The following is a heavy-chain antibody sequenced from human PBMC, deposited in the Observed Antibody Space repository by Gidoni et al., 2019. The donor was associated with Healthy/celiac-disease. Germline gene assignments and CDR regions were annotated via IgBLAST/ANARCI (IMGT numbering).Heavy chain of an antibody. CDR2: IYYSGST. D-gene: IGHD2-21*02. Sequence: QVQLQESGPGLVKPSQTLSFTFTVSCGSISSGGYYWSWIRQHPGKGLDWIGYIYYSGSTYYNPSLKSRVTISVDTSKNQFSLKLSSVTAADTAVYYCARGTSCGGDCYYFDYWGQGTLVTVSS. CDR1: CGSISSGGYY. J-gene: IGHJ4*02. CDR3: ARGTSCGGDCYYFDY. V-gene: IGHV4-31*03.